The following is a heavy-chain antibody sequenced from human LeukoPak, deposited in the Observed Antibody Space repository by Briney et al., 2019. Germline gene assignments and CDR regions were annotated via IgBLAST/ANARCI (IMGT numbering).Heavy chain of an antibody. Sequence: ASAKVSCKASGYTFSGHYMHWVRQAPGQGLEWLGWINPITGDTKYAQKFQGSVTMTRDTSISTVYMELSGLTSDDTAIYYCARYFAVPDGGGFDYWGQGTLVTVSS. J-gene: IGHJ4*02. CDR1: GYTFSGHY. V-gene: IGHV1-2*02. D-gene: IGHD3-3*01. CDR2: INPITGDT. CDR3: ARYFAVPDGGGFDY.